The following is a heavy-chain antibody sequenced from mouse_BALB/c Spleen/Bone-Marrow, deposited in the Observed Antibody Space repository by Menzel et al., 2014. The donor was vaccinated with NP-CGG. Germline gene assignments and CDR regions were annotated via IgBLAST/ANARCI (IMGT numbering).Heavy chain of an antibody. J-gene: IGHJ4*01. V-gene: IGHV1S34*01. CDR3: VRRGNPIVYYAMDY. CDR2: ISCYNGAT. Sequence: LVKTGASVKISCKASGYSFTGYYMHWVKQSHGKSLERIGYISCYNGATSYNQNFKGKAKFTVDTSSSTAYMQFNSLTSEDSAVYYCVRRGNPIVYYAMDYWGQGTSVTVSS. CDR1: GYSFTGYY.